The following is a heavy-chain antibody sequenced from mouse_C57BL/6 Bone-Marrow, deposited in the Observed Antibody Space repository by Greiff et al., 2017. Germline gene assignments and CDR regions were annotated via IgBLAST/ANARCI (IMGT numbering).Heavy chain of an antibody. CDR2: ISYDGSN. D-gene: IGHD2-9*01. Sequence: EVKLMESGPGLVKPSQSLSLTCSVTGYSITSGYYWNWIRQFPGNKLEWMGYISYDGSNNYNPSLKNRISITRDTSKNQFFLKLNSVTTEDTATYYCARGAPTMVPWFAYWGQGTLVTVSA. CDR1: GYSITSGYY. V-gene: IGHV3-6*01. J-gene: IGHJ3*01. CDR3: ARGAPTMVPWFAY.